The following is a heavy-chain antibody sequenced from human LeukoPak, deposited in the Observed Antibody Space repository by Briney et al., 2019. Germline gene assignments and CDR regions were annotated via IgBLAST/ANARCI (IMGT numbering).Heavy chain of an antibody. J-gene: IGHJ4*02. V-gene: IGHV3-74*01. CDR2: INSDGSST. CDR3: ARVYGSYYHFDY. CDR1: GFTFSSYW. D-gene: IGHD1-26*01. Sequence: PGGSLRLSCAACGFTFSSYWMHWVRQAPGKGLVWVSRINSDGSSTSYADSVKGRFTISRDNAKNTLYLQMNSLRAEDTAVYYCARVYGSYYHFDYWGQGTLVTVSS.